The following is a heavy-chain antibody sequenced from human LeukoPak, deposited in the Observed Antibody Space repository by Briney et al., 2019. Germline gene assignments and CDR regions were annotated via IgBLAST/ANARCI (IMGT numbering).Heavy chain of an antibody. J-gene: IGHJ4*02. Sequence: ASETLSLTCTVSGGSISSYYWSWIRQPPGKGLEWIGYIYCSGSTNYNPSLRSRVTISVDTSKNQFSLKLSSVTAADTAVYYCARGRSGWLAFDYWGQGILVTVSS. CDR1: GGSISSYY. CDR3: ARGRSGWLAFDY. D-gene: IGHD6-19*01. V-gene: IGHV4-59*12. CDR2: IYCSGST.